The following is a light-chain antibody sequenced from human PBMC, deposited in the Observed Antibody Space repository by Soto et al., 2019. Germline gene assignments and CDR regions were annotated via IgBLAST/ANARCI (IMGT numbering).Light chain of an antibody. CDR2: GAS. J-gene: IGKJ1*01. V-gene: IGKV3-15*01. CDR1: QSVSSN. Sequence: EIVMTQSPATLSVSPGERATLSCRASQSVSSNLAWYQQKPGQAPWLLIYGASTRATGIPAWFSGSVSGTEFSLTISSLQSEDFAVYYCQQYNNWPVTFGQGTKVEIK. CDR3: QQYNNWPVT.